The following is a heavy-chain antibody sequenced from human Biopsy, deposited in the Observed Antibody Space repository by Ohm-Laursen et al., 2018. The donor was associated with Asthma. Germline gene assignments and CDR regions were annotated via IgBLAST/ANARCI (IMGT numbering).Heavy chain of an antibody. CDR2: INAGNGNT. Sequence: SSVKVSCKASGGSFDTYAISWLRQAPGQGLEWMGWINAGNGNTKYSQKFQGRVTISRDTSASTAYMDLSSLRSEDTAVYYCARTYYDFLTGQVNDVFAIWGQGTMVTVSS. CDR1: GGSFDTYA. V-gene: IGHV1-3*01. CDR3: ARTYYDFLTGQVNDVFAI. D-gene: IGHD3-9*01. J-gene: IGHJ3*02.